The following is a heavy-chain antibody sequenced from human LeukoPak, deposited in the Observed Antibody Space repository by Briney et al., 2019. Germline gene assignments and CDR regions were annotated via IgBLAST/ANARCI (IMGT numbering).Heavy chain of an antibody. CDR3: ARDSAGNDY. Sequence: GGSLRLSCAASGFTFSTYWMSWVRHAPGKGLEWVANIKQDGSEKYYVDSVKGRFTISRDNAKNSLYLQMNSLRAEDTAMYYCARDSAGNDYWGQGTLVTVSS. V-gene: IGHV3-7*01. CDR1: GFTFSTYW. CDR2: IKQDGSEK. D-gene: IGHD6-13*01. J-gene: IGHJ4*02.